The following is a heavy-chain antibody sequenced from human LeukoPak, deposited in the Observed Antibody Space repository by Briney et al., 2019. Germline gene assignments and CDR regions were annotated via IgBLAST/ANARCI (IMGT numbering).Heavy chain of an antibody. J-gene: IGHJ4*02. CDR3: ARVGGGDGSGWSTTDY. Sequence: GGSLRLSCAASEFSVGSNYMTWVRQAPGKGLEWVSLIYSGGSTYYADSVKGRFTISRDNSKNTLYLQMNSLRVEDTAMYYCARVGGGDGSGWSTTDYWGQGTLVTISS. V-gene: IGHV3-66*01. D-gene: IGHD6-19*01. CDR2: IYSGGST. CDR1: EFSVGSNY.